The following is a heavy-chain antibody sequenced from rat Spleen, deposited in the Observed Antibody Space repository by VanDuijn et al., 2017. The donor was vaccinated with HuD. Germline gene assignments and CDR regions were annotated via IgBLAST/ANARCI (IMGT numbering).Heavy chain of an antibody. CDR1: GFTFSKYY. D-gene: IGHD1-12*02. J-gene: IGHJ2*01. CDR3: ARGFTMMVVITYFDY. CDR2: ISSGGGST. Sequence: EVQLVESGGDLVQPGRSLKLSCAASGFTFSKYYMAWVRQAPTRGLEWVAYISSGGGSTYYRDSVKGRFTISRDNAKSTLYLQMNSLRSEDTATYYCARGFTMMVVITYFDYWGQGVMVTVSS. V-gene: IGHV5-27*01.